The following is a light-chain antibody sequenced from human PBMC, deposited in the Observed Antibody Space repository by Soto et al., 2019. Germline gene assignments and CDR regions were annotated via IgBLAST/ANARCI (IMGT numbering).Light chain of an antibody. CDR2: GAS. CDR3: QQYGSSPKT. Sequence: DIVLTQSPGPLSLSPGERATLSCRCSQSVRSSDSSCYQQKPGPAPRLLIYGASSRATGIPDRFSGSGSGTDCTLTISRLEPEDVSVYYCQQYGSSPKTLGQGTKVDIK. J-gene: IGKJ1*01. CDR1: QSVRSSD. V-gene: IGKV3-20*01.